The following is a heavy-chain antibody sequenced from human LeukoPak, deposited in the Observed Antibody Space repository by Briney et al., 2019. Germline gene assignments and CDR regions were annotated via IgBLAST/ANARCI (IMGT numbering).Heavy chain of an antibody. D-gene: IGHD4-23*01. CDR3: ARATYGGTLLDYFDY. CDR2: IWYDGSNK. J-gene: IGHJ4*02. CDR1: GFTFSSYG. Sequence: GGSLRLSCAASGFTFSSYGMHWVRQAPGKGLEWVAVIWYDGSNKYYADSVKGRFTISRDNSKNTLYLQMNSLRAEGTAVYYCARATYGGTLLDYFDYWGQGTLVTVSS. V-gene: IGHV3-33*01.